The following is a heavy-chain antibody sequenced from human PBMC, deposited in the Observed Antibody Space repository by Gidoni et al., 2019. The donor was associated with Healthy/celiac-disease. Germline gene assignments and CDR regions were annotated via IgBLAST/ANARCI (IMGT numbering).Heavy chain of an antibody. Sequence: VQLQEAGPGLVKPSETLAPPLPVPGCSISSYYWSWIRQPAGKGLEWIGRIYTSGSTNYNPSLKSRVTMSVDTSKNQFSLKLSSVTAADTAVYYCAREGRFLEWLVDYWGQGTLVTVSS. CDR1: GCSISSYY. V-gene: IGHV4-4*07. J-gene: IGHJ4*02. CDR3: AREGRFLEWLVDY. CDR2: IYTSGST. D-gene: IGHD3-3*01.